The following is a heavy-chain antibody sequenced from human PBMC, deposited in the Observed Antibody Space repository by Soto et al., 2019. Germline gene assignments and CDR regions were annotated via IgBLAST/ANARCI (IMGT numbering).Heavy chain of an antibody. CDR1: GDSISTVDYF. V-gene: IGHV4-30-4*01. CDR2: IYKSTTT. D-gene: IGHD2-15*01. J-gene: IGHJ5*01. CDR3: ARGRYCLTGRCFPNWFDS. Sequence: SETLSLTCSVSGDSISTVDYFWAWIRQPPGQALEYIGYIYKSTTTYYNPSFEGRVAISLDMSKSQFSLTVTSVTAADTAVYFCARGRYCLTGRCFPNWFDSWGQGTLVTVSS.